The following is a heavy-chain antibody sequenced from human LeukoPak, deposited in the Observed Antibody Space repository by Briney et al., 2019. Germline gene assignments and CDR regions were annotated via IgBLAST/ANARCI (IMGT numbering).Heavy chain of an antibody. J-gene: IGHJ4*02. D-gene: IGHD3-22*01. CDR3: ARHYDSNSYGLGY. V-gene: IGHV3-21*01. CDR1: GFTFSSYS. Sequence: PGGSLRLSCAASGFTFSSYSLNWVRQAPGKGLEWVSSISSSSSYIYYADSVKGRFTTSRDNAKNSLYLQMNSLRAEDTAVYYCARHYDSNSYGLGYWGQGTLVTVSS. CDR2: ISSSSSYI.